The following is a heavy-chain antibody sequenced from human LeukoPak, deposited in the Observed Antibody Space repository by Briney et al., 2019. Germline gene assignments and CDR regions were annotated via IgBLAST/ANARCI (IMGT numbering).Heavy chain of an antibody. D-gene: IGHD3-3*01. Sequence: PGGSLRLSCAASGFTFSSYAMSWVRQAPGKGLEWVSAISGSGGSTYYADSVKGRFTISRDNSKNTLYLQMNSLRAEDTAVYYCAKDLDYDFWTSPNWFDPWGQGTLVTVSS. J-gene: IGHJ5*02. CDR3: AKDLDYDFWTSPNWFDP. CDR2: ISGSGGST. CDR1: GFTFSSYA. V-gene: IGHV3-23*01.